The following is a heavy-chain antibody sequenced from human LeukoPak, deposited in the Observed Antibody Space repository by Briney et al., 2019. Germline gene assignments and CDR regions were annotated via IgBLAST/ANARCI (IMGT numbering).Heavy chain of an antibody. Sequence: GGSLRLSCAASGFTFRSYSMNWVRQAPGKGLEWVANIKQDGSAKFYVDSVKGRFTISRDNAKNSLYLQMNSLRVDDTAVYYCASTNSLDNWGQGTLVTVSS. D-gene: IGHD2-8*01. V-gene: IGHV3-7*01. CDR3: ASTNSLDN. J-gene: IGHJ4*02. CDR1: GFTFRSYS. CDR2: IKQDGSAK.